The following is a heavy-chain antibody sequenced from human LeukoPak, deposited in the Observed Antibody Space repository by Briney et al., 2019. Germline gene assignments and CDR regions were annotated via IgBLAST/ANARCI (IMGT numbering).Heavy chain of an antibody. V-gene: IGHV3-23*01. Sequence: GGSLRLSCAASGFTFSTYAMTWVRQAPGKGLEWVSGISAGGDGTYYADSVKGRFTISRDNSKNTLYLQMNSLRAEDTALYYCAKGVRTSVAPEYFQHWGQGTLVTVSS. CDR2: ISAGGDGT. CDR1: GFTFSTYA. CDR3: AKGVRTSVAPEYFQH. D-gene: IGHD1-1*01. J-gene: IGHJ1*01.